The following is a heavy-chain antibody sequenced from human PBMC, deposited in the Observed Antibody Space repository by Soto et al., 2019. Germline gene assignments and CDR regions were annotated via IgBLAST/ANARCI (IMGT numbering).Heavy chain of an antibody. CDR2: IKSKGHGGTT. J-gene: IGHJ4*01. Sequence: GGSLRLSCAASGFAFSDAWIHWVRQASGKGLEWVGRIKSKGHGGTTDFAAPVRGRFAISRDDSRNLVYMQMNSLNTEDTAVYYCTTDSYTSVIVVRFDYWGHGTLVTVSS. V-gene: IGHV3-15*07. D-gene: IGHD3-22*01. CDR3: TTDSYTSVIVVRFDY. CDR1: GFAFSDAW.